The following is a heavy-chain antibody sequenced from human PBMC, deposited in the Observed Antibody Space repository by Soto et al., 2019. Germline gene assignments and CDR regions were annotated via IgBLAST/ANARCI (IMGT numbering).Heavy chain of an antibody. J-gene: IGHJ5*02. CDR2: IKYDGSEE. Sequence: GGSLRLSCAGSGFTFSDYWMSWARQAPGKGLEWVANIKYDGSEEYYVDSVRGRFTISRDNAMNSPHLQMNSLRADDTAVYYCARFASGKSASTWGQGTLVTVSS. V-gene: IGHV3-7*05. CDR3: ARFASGKSAST. CDR1: GFTFSDYW. D-gene: IGHD5-12*01.